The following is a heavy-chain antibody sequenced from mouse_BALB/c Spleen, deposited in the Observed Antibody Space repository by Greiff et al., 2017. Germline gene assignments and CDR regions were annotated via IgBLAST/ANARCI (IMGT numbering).Heavy chain of an antibody. Sequence: EVMLVESGAELVKPGASVKLSCTASGFNIKDTYMHWVKQRPEQGLEWIGRIDPANGNTKYDPKFQGKATITADTSSNTAYLQLSSLTSEDTAVYYCAKNYGYDGDYWGQGTSVTVSS. CDR1: GFNIKDTY. J-gene: IGHJ4*01. D-gene: IGHD2-2*01. CDR3: AKNYGYDGDY. CDR2: IDPANGNT. V-gene: IGHV14-3*02.